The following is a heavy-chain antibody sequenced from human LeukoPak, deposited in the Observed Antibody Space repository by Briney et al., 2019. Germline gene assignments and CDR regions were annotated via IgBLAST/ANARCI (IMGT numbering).Heavy chain of an antibody. Sequence: GGSLTLSCAGSGFSFSTNWMSWFRQAPGKGLERVAHIKPDGSETYYVDSVKGRFTISRDNAWNSVHLQMYSLRPEDTAIYYCATMVSVAGDSWGQGTLVTVSS. D-gene: IGHD6-19*01. V-gene: IGHV3-7*01. CDR3: ATMVSVAGDS. J-gene: IGHJ5*01. CDR2: IKPDGSET. CDR1: GFSFSTNW.